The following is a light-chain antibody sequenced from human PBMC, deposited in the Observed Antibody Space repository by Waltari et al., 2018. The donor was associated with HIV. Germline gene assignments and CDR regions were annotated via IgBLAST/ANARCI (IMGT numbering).Light chain of an antibody. CDR3: SSYAGSNNAVV. CDR2: EVS. Sequence: SALTPPPSSSCSPGQSVTLSCAATSSDGGDYYYVSYYQQHPGTAPKLMIYEVSRRPPGVPDGFSGSKSGDTASLTVSALQAADEADYYCSSYAGSNNAVVFGGGTRLTVL. CDR1: SSDGGDYYY. V-gene: IGLV2-8*01. J-gene: IGLJ2*01.